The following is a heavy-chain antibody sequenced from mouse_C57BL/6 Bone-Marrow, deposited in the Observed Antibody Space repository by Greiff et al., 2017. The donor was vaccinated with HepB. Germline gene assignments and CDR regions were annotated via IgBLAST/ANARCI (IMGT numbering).Heavy chain of an antibody. Sequence: EVKVEESGGGLVKPGGSLKLSCAASGFTFSSYAMSWVRQTPEKRLEWVATISDGGSYTYYPDNVKGRFTISRDNAKNNLYLQMSHLKSEDTAMYYCAREDGNYDYYAMDYWGQGTSVTVSS. CDR3: AREDGNYDYYAMDY. V-gene: IGHV5-4*01. CDR2: ISDGGSYT. J-gene: IGHJ4*01. D-gene: IGHD2-1*01. CDR1: GFTFSSYA.